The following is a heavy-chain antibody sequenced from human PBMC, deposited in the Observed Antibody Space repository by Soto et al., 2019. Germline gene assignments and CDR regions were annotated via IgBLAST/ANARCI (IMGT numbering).Heavy chain of an antibody. CDR2: ISYDGSNK. V-gene: IGHV3-30-3*01. D-gene: IGHD1-1*01. CDR3: ASEWALGRLYGMDV. Sequence: QVQLVESGGGVVQPGRSLRLSCAASGFTFSSYAMHWVRQAPGKGLEWVAVISYDGSNKYYADSVKGRFTISRDNSKNTLYRQMNSLRAEDTAGYYCASEWALGRLYGMDVWGQGTTVTVSS. J-gene: IGHJ6*02. CDR1: GFTFSSYA.